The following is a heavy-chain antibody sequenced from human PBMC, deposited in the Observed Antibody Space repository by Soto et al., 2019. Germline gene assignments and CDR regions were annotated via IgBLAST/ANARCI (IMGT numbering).Heavy chain of an antibody. D-gene: IGHD1-26*01. V-gene: IGHV4-34*01. CDR2: INHSGST. Sequence: PSETLSLTCAVSGGSFSGYYWSWIRQPPGKGLEWIGEINHSGSTNYNPSLKSRVTISVDTSKNQFSLKLSSVTAADTAVYYCARLADQWELLLIDYWGQGTLVTVSS. J-gene: IGHJ4*02. CDR1: GGSFSGYY. CDR3: ARLADQWELLLIDY.